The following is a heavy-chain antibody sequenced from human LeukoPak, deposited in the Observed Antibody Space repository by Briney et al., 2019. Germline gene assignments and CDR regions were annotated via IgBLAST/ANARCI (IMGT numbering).Heavy chain of an antibody. CDR1: GYTFTNSD. Sequence: EASVKVSCKASGYTFTNSDINWVRQATGQGLEWTGWLNPNSGDRGYIQKFQGRVTMTRNTSISTAYMELSSLRSEDTAVYYCARSAPSGRNFDYWGQGTLVTVSS. V-gene: IGHV1-8*01. CDR3: ARSAPSGRNFDY. D-gene: IGHD6-6*01. J-gene: IGHJ4*02. CDR2: LNPNSGDR.